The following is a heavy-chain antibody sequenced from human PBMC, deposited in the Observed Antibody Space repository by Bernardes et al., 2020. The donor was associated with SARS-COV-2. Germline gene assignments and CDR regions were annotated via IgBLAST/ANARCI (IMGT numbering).Heavy chain of an antibody. CDR1: GFTFSSYG. J-gene: IGHJ6*02. CDR3: ARSDSIVVVPAALLYYYGMDV. V-gene: IGHV3-33*01. D-gene: IGHD2-2*01. Sequence: GGSLRLSCAASGFTFSSYGMHWVRQAPGKGLEWVAVIWYDGSNKYYADSVKGRFTISRDNSKNTLYLQMNSLRAEDTAVYYCARSDSIVVVPAALLYYYGMDVWRQGTTVTVTS. CDR2: IWYDGSNK.